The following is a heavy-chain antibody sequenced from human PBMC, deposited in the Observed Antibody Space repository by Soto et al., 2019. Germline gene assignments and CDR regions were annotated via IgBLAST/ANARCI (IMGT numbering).Heavy chain of an antibody. CDR1: GYTFTSYG. D-gene: IGHD3-10*01. J-gene: IGHJ6*02. CDR3: AVDGAMVRGNYGMDF. CDR2: ISAYNGNT. Sequence: ASVKVSCKASGYTFTSYGISWVRQAPGQGLEWMGWISAYNGNTNYAQKLQGRVTMTTDTSTSTAYMELRSLRSDDTAVYYCAVDGAMVRGNYGMDFWGQGTTVTVSS. V-gene: IGHV1-18*01.